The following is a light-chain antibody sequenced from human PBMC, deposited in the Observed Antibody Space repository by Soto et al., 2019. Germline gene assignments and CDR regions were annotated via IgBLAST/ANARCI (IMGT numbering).Light chain of an antibody. V-gene: IGLV2-23*02. Sequence: QSALNQPASVSGSPGQSITISCTETSSDVGSYNLVSWYQQHPGKAPKLMIYEVSKRPSGVSNRFSGSKSGNTASLTISGLQAEDEADYYCCSYAGSSTYVFGTGTKVTVL. CDR1: SSDVGSYNL. J-gene: IGLJ1*01. CDR2: EVS. CDR3: CSYAGSSTYV.